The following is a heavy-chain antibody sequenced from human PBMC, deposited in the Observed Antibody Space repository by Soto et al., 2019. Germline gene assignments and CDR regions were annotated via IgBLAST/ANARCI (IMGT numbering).Heavy chain of an antibody. Sequence: SETLSLTCALYGGSFSGYYWSWVRQTPGNGLEWIGEISQSGSTNHNPSLKSRVTISMDMSKNQFSLNLISVTAADTAVYYCARGRSLRPSNPFRLQFGRSWFDPWGQGTLVTVSS. CDR2: ISQSGST. CDR1: GGSFSGYY. V-gene: IGHV4-34*01. CDR3: ARGRSLRPSNPFRLQFGRSWFDP. D-gene: IGHD3-10*01. J-gene: IGHJ5*02.